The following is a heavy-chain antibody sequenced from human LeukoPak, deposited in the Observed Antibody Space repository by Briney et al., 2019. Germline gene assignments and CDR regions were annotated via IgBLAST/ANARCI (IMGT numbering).Heavy chain of an antibody. CDR3: ARESIAARRGRYFDY. J-gene: IGHJ4*02. CDR2: INWNGGST. Sequence: RAGGSLRLSCAASGFTSDDYGMSWVRQAPGKGLEWVSGINWNGGSTGYADSVKGRFTISRDNAKNSLYLQMNSLRAEDTALYYCARESIAARRGRYFDYWGQGTLVTVSS. D-gene: IGHD6-6*01. V-gene: IGHV3-20*04. CDR1: GFTSDDYG.